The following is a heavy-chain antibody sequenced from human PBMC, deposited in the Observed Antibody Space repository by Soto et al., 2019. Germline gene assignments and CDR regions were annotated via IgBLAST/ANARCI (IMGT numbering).Heavy chain of an antibody. CDR3: ARWTTVTTKAAFDI. J-gene: IGHJ3*02. D-gene: IGHD4-17*01. V-gene: IGHV1-8*01. CDR1: GYTFTSYD. CDR2: MNPNSGNT. Sequence: GASVKVSCKASGYTFTSYDINWVRQATGQGLEWMGWMNPNSGNTGYAQKFQGRVTMTRNTSISTAYMELSSLRSEDTAVYYCARWTTVTTKAAFDIWGQGTMVTVSS.